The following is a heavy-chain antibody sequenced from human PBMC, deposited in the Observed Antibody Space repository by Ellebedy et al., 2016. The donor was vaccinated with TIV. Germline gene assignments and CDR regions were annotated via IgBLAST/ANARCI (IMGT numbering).Heavy chain of an antibody. CDR1: GGTFSSYA. CDR3: ATGSFPYSGWYPPNDY. J-gene: IGHJ4*02. V-gene: IGHV1-69*13. Sequence: ASVKVSCKASGGTFSSYAISWVRQAPGQGLEWMGGIIPIFGTANYAQKFQGRVTITADESTSTAYMELSSLRSEDTAVYYCATGSFPYSGWYPPNDYWGQGTLVTVSS. CDR2: IIPIFGTA. D-gene: IGHD6-19*01.